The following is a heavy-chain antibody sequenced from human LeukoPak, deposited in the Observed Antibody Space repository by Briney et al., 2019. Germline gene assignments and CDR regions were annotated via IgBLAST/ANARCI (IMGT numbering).Heavy chain of an antibody. V-gene: IGHV3-74*01. Sequence: GGSLRLSCAASGFTFSNSWMHWVRQTPGKGLVWVSCHRSDGTTTYAESVKGRFTISRDSAKNTLYLQMNSLRAEDTAVYYCARDGSYKFDYWGQGTLVTVSP. J-gene: IGHJ4*02. CDR1: GFTFSNSW. D-gene: IGHD1-26*01. CDR2: HRSDGTT. CDR3: ARDGSYKFDY.